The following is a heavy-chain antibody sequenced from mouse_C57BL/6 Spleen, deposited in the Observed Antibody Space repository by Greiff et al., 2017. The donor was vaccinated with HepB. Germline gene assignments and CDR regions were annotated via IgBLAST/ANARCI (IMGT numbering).Heavy chain of an antibody. V-gene: IGHV7-3*01. CDR3: ARSPSYDGYWYFDV. D-gene: IGHD2-3*01. Sequence: EVKVVESGGGLVQPGGSLSLSCAASGFTFTDYYMSWVRQPPGKALEWLGFIRNKANGYTTEYSASVKGRFTISRDNSQSILYLQMNALRAEDSATYYCARSPSYDGYWYFDVWGTGTTVTVSS. CDR1: GFTFTDYY. J-gene: IGHJ1*03. CDR2: IRNKANGYTT.